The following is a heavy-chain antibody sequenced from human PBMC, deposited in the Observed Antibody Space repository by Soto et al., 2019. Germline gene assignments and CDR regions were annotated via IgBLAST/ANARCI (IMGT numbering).Heavy chain of an antibody. CDR3: ARAPNYYDSSGYYYGAFDI. J-gene: IGHJ3*02. V-gene: IGHV4-30-2*01. Sequence: SETLSLTCAVSGGSISSGSYSWSWIRQPPGEGLEWIGYIYHSGSTYYNPSLKSRVTISVDRSKNQFSLKLSSVTAADTAVYYCARAPNYYDSSGYYYGAFDIWGQGTMVTVSS. D-gene: IGHD3-22*01. CDR2: IYHSGST. CDR1: GGSISSGSYS.